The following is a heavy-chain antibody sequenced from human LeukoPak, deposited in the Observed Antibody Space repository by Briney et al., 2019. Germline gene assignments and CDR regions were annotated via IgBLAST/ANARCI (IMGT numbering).Heavy chain of an antibody. CDR3: AKRGDAVAFDI. CDR2: IIPILGIA. Sequence: GASVKVSCKASGGTLSSYAISWVRQAPGQGLEWMGRIIPILGIANYAQKFQGRVTITADKSTSTAYMELSSLRSEDTAVYYCAKRGDAVAFDIWGQGTMVTVSS. V-gene: IGHV1-69*04. CDR1: GGTLSSYA. D-gene: IGHD5-24*01. J-gene: IGHJ3*02.